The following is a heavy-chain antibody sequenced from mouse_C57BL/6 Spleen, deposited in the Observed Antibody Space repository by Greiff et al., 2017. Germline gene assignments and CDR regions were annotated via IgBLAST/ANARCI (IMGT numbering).Heavy chain of an antibody. CDR3: TRSTITTVVATRFDY. J-gene: IGHJ2*01. CDR2: IDPETGGT. D-gene: IGHD1-1*01. Sequence: QVQLQQPGAELVMPGASVTLSCKASGYTFTDYEMHWVKQTPVHGLEWIGAIDPETGGTAYNQKFKGKAILTADKSSSTAYMELRSLTSEDSAVYYCTRSTITTVVATRFDYWGQGTTLTVSS. CDR1: GYTFTDYE. V-gene: IGHV1-15*01.